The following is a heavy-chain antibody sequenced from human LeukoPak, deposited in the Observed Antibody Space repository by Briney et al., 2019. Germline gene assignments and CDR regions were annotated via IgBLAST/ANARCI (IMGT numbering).Heavy chain of an antibody. J-gene: IGHJ3*02. D-gene: IGHD6-19*01. Sequence: SGGSLRLSCAASGFTFRNSDMHWVRQAPGKGPEWVAFIRYDGSNKYYADSVKGRFTISRDNSKNTLYLQMNSLRAEDTAVYYCAKDFAQQWLLPQDAFDIWGQGTMVTVSS. CDR1: GFTFRNSD. V-gene: IGHV3-30*02. CDR2: IRYDGSNK. CDR3: AKDFAQQWLLPQDAFDI.